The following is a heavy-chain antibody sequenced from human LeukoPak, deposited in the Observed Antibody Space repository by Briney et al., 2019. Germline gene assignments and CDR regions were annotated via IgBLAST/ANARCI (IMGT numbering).Heavy chain of an antibody. D-gene: IGHD4-23*01. J-gene: IGHJ4*02. CDR3: AKGFGLGGNSASDY. CDR1: GFTFSSYA. Sequence: GGSLRLSCAASGFTFSSYAMSWVRQAPGKGLEWVSAISGSGGSTYYADSVKGRFTISRDNSKNTLYLQMNFLRAEDSAVYFCAKGFGLGGNSASDYWGQGTLATVSS. CDR2: ISGSGGST. V-gene: IGHV3-23*01.